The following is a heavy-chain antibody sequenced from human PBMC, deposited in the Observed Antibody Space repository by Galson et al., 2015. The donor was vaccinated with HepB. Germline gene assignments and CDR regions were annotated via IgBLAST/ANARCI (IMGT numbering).Heavy chain of an antibody. CDR1: GLSFRSAW. Sequence: SLRLSCAVSGLSFRSAWMSWVRQAPGKGLEWVGLIRSEVDGATTDYAAPVEGRFHLSRDDSQNLLYLQMHNLKIEDTGTYYCTTASLITFWGLGTLVTVSS. D-gene: IGHD3-16*01. CDR3: TTASLITF. CDR2: IRSEVDGATT. V-gene: IGHV3-15*05. J-gene: IGHJ1*01.